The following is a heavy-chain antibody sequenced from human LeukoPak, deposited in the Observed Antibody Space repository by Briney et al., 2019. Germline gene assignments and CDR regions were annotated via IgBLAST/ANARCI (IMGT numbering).Heavy chain of an antibody. D-gene: IGHD3-3*01. CDR1: GYTFTDYY. CDR2: MNPNSGNT. V-gene: IGHV1-8*02. CDR3: ARGRPDYYDFWSGYYEGFDY. Sequence: ASVKVSCKASGYTFTDYYMHWVRQAPGQGLEWMGWMNPNSGNTGYAQKFQGRVTMTRNTSISTAYMELSSLRSEDTAVYYCARGRPDYYDFWSGYYEGFDYWGQGTLVTVSS. J-gene: IGHJ4*02.